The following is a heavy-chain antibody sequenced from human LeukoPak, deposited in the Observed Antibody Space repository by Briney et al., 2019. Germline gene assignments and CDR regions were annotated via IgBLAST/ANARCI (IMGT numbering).Heavy chain of an antibody. CDR2: ISSSGSTI. CDR3: ARDDDYVWGSYRWSGYFDY. D-gene: IGHD3-16*02. Sequence: GGSLRLSCAASGFTFSDYYMSWIRQAPGKGLEWVSYISSSGSTIYYADSVKGRFTISRDNAKNSLYLQVNSLRAEDTAVYYCARDDDYVWGSYRWSGYFDYWGQGTLVTVSS. V-gene: IGHV3-11*01. J-gene: IGHJ4*02. CDR1: GFTFSDYY.